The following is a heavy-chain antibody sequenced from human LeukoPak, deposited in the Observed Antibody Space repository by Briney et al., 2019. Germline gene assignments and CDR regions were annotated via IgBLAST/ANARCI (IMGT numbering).Heavy chain of an antibody. CDR2: VWDAGTNT. V-gene: IGHV3-33*01. D-gene: IGHD6-13*01. J-gene: IGHJ4*02. CDR3: TRAPLGGAGPFDF. Sequence: PGGSLRLSCTTSGFTFSNYAMHWVRQAPDKGLEWVAAVWDAGTNTHYADSVMGRVTISRDNSKKTVYLQMSSPRAEDTAVYYCTRAPLGGAGPFDFWGQGTLVTVSS. CDR1: GFTFSNYA.